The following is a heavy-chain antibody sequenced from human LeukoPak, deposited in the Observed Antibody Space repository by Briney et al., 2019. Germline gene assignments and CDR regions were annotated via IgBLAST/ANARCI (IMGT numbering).Heavy chain of an antibody. CDR3: ARVDVWFGYNFDY. Sequence: SQTLSLTCTVSGVSISSGVYYWSWIRQPPGKGLEWIGYFYYSGSTYYNPSLKSRVTISVDTSKNQFSLKLSSVTAADTAVYYCARVDVWFGYNFDYWGQGTLVTVSS. J-gene: IGHJ4*02. CDR2: FYYSGST. CDR1: GVSISSGVYY. D-gene: IGHD3-10*01. V-gene: IGHV4-30-4*01.